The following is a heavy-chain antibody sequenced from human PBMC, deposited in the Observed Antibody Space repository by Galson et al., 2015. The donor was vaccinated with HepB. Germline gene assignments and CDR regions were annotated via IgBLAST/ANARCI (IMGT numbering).Heavy chain of an antibody. CDR1: GFSFSDYV. V-gene: IGHV3-23*01. D-gene: IGHD3-9*01. CDR3: AKVESYYDILTGRHDALDI. Sequence: SLRLSCAASGFSFSDYVINWVRQAPGKGLEWVSVISGSGDSAFYAHSVRGRFTISRNNPKNTLYLQMNSLRPEDTAVYCCAKVESYYDILTGRHDALDIWGPGTMVTVSS. CDR2: ISGSGDSA. J-gene: IGHJ3*02.